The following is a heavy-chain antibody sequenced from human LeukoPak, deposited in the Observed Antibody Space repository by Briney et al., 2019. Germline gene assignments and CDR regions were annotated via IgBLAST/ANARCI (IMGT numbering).Heavy chain of an antibody. J-gene: IGHJ4*02. CDR2: INPRSGGI. Sequence: ASLKVSCKTSGYTFTDYYIHWVRQAPGQRLEWIGWINPRSGGINYAQKFQGRVTMTRDTAISTAYMDLSGLRSDDTAVYYCAREAGGSDTYYLDYWGQGVLVTVSS. D-gene: IGHD1-26*01. V-gene: IGHV1-2*02. CDR1: GYTFTDYY. CDR3: AREAGGSDTYYLDY.